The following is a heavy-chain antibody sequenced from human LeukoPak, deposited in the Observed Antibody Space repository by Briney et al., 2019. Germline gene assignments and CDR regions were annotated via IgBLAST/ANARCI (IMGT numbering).Heavy chain of an antibody. J-gene: IGHJ3*02. Sequence: SQTLSLTCTVSGGSISSGSYYWSWIRQPAGKGLEWIGRIYTSGSTNYNPSLKSRVTISVDTSKNQFSLKLSSVTAADTAVYYCAREVVVNDAFDIWGQGTMVTVSS. CDR3: AREVVVNDAFDI. D-gene: IGHD3-22*01. CDR2: IYTSGST. V-gene: IGHV4-61*02. CDR1: GGSISSGSYY.